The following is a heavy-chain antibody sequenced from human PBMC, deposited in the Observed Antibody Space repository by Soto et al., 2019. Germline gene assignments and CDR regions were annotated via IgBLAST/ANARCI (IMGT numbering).Heavy chain of an antibody. CDR3: ARPRRLEQWLAVGSNDAFDI. D-gene: IGHD6-19*01. CDR1: GDSVSSNSAP. Sequence: PSQTLSLTCAISGDSVSSNSAPWTWSRQSTSRVLEWLGRTYYRSKWYNDYAVSVKSRITINPDTSKNQYCRQLNSVTTENKAVSYCARPRRLEQWLAVGSNDAFDIWGQGTMVTVSS. CDR2: TYYRSKWYN. V-gene: IGHV6-1*01. J-gene: IGHJ3*02.